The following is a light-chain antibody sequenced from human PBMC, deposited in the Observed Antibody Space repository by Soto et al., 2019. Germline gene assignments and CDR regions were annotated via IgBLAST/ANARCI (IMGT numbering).Light chain of an antibody. CDR3: CSYAGSSTYI. Sequence: QSALTQPASVSGSPGQSITISCTGTSSDVGSHNLVSWYQQHPDRAPKLMIYEGSKRPSGVSNRFSGSKSGNTASLTISGLQDEDEADYFCCSYAGSSTYIFGSGTKVTVL. CDR1: SSDVGSHNL. J-gene: IGLJ1*01. V-gene: IGLV2-23*01. CDR2: EGS.